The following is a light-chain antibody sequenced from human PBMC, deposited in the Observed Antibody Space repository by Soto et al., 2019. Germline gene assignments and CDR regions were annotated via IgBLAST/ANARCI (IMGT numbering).Light chain of an antibody. CDR1: QSVRNY. CDR3: HKHSSQPTST. V-gene: IGKV3-11*01. Sequence: SILTRCPATLSLSPGERATLSCRASQSVRNYLAWYQQKPGQAPTLLIYDASNRAPCIPARFSGSGSGTDFTLTNSSLEAADYAVYYCHKHSSQPTSTFGQGTRLEIK. CDR2: DAS. J-gene: IGKJ5*01.